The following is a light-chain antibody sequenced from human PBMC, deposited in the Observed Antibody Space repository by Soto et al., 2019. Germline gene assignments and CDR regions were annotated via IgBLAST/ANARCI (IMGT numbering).Light chain of an antibody. CDR3: QHYNNWPPLT. V-gene: IGKV3-15*01. Sequence: VVVTQSPATLSLSPGERATLSCRASQSISSNLAWYQQKPGQAPRLLIYGASTRAPDIPARFSGSGSGTEFTLTTSSLQSADFAVYYCQHYNNWPPLTFGGGTKVDNK. CDR1: QSISSN. CDR2: GAS. J-gene: IGKJ4*01.